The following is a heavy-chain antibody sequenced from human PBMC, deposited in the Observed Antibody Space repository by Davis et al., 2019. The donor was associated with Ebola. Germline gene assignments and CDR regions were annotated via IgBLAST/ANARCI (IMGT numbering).Heavy chain of an antibody. CDR1: GGSISSGGYS. D-gene: IGHD3-22*01. V-gene: IGHV4-30-4*07. J-gene: IGHJ6*02. CDR3: ARARARKGIYYDSSGYYYYYGMDV. CDR2: IYYSGST. Sequence: SETLSLTCAVSGGSISSGGYSWSWIRQPPGKGLEWIGYIYYSGSTYYNPSLKSRVTISVDTSKSQFSLKLSSVTAADTAVYYCARARARKGIYYDSSGYYYYYGMDVWGQGTTVTVSS.